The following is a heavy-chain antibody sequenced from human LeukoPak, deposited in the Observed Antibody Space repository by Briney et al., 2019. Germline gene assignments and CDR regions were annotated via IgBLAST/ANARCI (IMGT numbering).Heavy chain of an antibody. CDR2: FDPEDGEA. Sequence: ASVNVSCKASGYTFTDYYIHWVRQAPEKGLEWMGRFDPEDGEAISAEKFQGRVTMTTDMSTDTAYVDLSSLRSDDTAVYYCAIDLREQLVPTFDFWGQGTLVTVSS. D-gene: IGHD6-6*01. CDR1: GYTFTDYY. V-gene: IGHV1-69-2*01. CDR3: AIDLREQLVPTFDF. J-gene: IGHJ4*02.